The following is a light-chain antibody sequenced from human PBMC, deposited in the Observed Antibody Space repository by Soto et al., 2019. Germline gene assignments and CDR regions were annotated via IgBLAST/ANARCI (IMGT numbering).Light chain of an antibody. Sequence: EIVMTQSPGTLSVSPGERATLSCRASQGVGTNLAWYQQRPGQAPRLLIYAASTRATGIPARFSGRGSGTEFTLTISSLQSEDFAIYFCQQYNNWPLYSFGQGTKLEIK. J-gene: IGKJ2*01. V-gene: IGKV3-15*01. CDR1: QGVGTN. CDR2: AAS. CDR3: QQYNNWPLYS.